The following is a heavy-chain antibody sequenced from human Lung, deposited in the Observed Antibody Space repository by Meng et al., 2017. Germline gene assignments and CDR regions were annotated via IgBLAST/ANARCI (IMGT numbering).Heavy chain of an antibody. CDR2: INHSGST. V-gene: IGHV4-34*01. D-gene: IGHD4-11*01. CDR1: GGSFSDYY. J-gene: IGHJ4*02. Sequence: QLQQLGAGLLKPSETLSLTCVVSGGSFSDYYWSWIRQPPGKGLEWIGEINHSGSTNYNPSLESRATISVDTSQNNLSLKLSSVTAADSAVYYCARGPTTMAHDFDYWGQGTLVTVSS. CDR3: ARGPTTMAHDFDY.